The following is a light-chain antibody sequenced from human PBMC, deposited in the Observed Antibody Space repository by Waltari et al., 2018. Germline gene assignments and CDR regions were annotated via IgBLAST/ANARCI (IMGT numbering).Light chain of an antibody. CDR2: KAS. V-gene: IGKV1-9*01. J-gene: IGKJ2*03. CDR1: QDISSS. CDR3: QQRNSYPYS. Sequence: DILLTQSPSSLSASVADRVTITCRASQDISSSLAWYQQKPGKAPTLLIYKASTLQSGVPSRFSGSGSGTEFILTISSLQPEDFAVYYCQQRNSYPYSFGQGTKVEIK.